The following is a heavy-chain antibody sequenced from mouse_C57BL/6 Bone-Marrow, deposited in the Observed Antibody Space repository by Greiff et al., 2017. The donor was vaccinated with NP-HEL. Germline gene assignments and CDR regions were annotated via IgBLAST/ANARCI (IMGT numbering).Heavy chain of an antibody. CDR3: ARSRVYYGNCYWYFDV. CDR2: INPDSSTI. CDR1: GIDFSRYW. J-gene: IGHJ1*03. V-gene: IGHV4-1*01. Sequence: EVQVVESGGGLVQPGGSLKLSCAASGIDFSRYWMSWVRRAPGKGLEWIGEINPDSSTINYAPSLKDKFIISRDNAKNTLYLQMSKVRSEDTALYYCARSRVYYGNCYWYFDVWGTGTTVTVSS. D-gene: IGHD2-1*01.